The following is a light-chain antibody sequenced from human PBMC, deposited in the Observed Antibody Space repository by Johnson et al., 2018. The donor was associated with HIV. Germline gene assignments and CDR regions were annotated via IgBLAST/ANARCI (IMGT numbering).Light chain of an antibody. J-gene: IGLJ1*01. CDR3: GTWDSSLSAFV. CDR2: DND. V-gene: IGLV1-51*01. Sequence: QSVLTQPPSVSAAPGQKVTISCSGSSSNIVNNYVSWYQQLPGTAPKVLIYDNDKRPSGIPDRFSGSKSGTSATLGITGLQTGDEADYYCGTWDSSLSAFVFGTGTEVTVL. CDR1: SSNIVNNY.